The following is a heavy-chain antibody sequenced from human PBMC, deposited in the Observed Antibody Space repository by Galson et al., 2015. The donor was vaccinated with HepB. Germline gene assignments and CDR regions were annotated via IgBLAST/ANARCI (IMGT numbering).Heavy chain of an antibody. CDR3: ARDAGYYDSSGYGTHGDY. V-gene: IGHV3-33*01. J-gene: IGHJ4*02. CDR2: IWYDGSNK. D-gene: IGHD3-22*01. Sequence: SLRLSCAASGFTFSSYGMHWVRQAPGKGLEWVAVIWYDGSNKYYADSVKGRFTISRDNSKNTLYLQMNSLRAEDTAVYYCARDAGYYDSSGYGTHGDYWGQGTLVTVSS. CDR1: GFTFSSYG.